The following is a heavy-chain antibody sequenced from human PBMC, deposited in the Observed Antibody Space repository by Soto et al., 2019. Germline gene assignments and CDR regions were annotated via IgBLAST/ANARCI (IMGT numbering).Heavy chain of an antibody. J-gene: IGHJ4*02. CDR3: SREKRGGMATVPGDY. Sequence: PSETLSLTCTVSGGSVSSSSDYWGWVRQPPGKALEWLGTVFYNGATQYNPSLRGRVTVSVDTSKNQFSLTLKSLTAADTGIYYFSREKRGGMATVPGDYWGRGTLVTVSS. D-gene: IGHD4-4*01. V-gene: IGHV4-39*02. CDR2: VFYNGAT. CDR1: GGSVSSSSDY.